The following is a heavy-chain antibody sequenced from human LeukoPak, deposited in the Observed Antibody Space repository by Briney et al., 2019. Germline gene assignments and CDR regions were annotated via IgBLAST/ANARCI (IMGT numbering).Heavy chain of an antibody. J-gene: IGHJ5*02. D-gene: IGHD5-24*01. CDR1: GFTFSDYW. V-gene: IGHV3-7*01. CDR2: IKKDGSEK. CDR3: ARDREWLQGPFWFDP. Sequence: GGSLRLSCAASGFTFSDYWMSWVRQAPGKGLEWVANIKKDGSEKYYVDSVRGRFTISRDNAKNSLYLQMNSLRAEDTAVYYCARDREWLQGPFWFDPWGQGTLVTVSP.